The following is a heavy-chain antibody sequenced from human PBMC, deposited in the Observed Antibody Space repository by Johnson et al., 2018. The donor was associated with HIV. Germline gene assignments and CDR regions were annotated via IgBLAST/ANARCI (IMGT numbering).Heavy chain of an antibody. D-gene: IGHD3-22*01. Sequence: QMQLVESGGGVVQPGRSLRLSCAASGFTFSSYAMHWVRQAPGKGLEWVAVISYDGNNKYYADSVTGRFPISRDNSKNTMYLQMNSLRAEDTAVYYCAKAREYDSTGHDAFDIWAKGQWSPSLQ. CDR3: AKAREYDSTGHDAFDI. CDR2: ISYDGNNK. V-gene: IGHV3-30*04. CDR1: GFTFSSYA. J-gene: IGHJ3*02.